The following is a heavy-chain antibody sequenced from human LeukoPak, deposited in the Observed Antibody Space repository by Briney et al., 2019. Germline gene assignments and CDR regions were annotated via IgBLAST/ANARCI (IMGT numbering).Heavy chain of an antibody. CDR3: ARGYSSSIDY. V-gene: IGHV6-1*01. D-gene: IGHD6-13*01. Sequence: SQTLSLTCALSRDSVSSNSAAWNWIRQSPSRCLEWLGRTYYRSKWFIDYAVSVKSRITINTDTSKNQFSLQLNSVTPEDTAVYYCARGYSSSIDYWGQGTLVTVSS. J-gene: IGHJ4*02. CDR1: RDSVSSNSAA. CDR2: TYYRSKWFI.